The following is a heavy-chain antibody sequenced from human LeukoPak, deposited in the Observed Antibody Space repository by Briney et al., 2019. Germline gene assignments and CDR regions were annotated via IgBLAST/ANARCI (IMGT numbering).Heavy chain of an antibody. CDR3: ARDSYYDYVWGSLNRTYYYGMVV. V-gene: IGHV1-2*04. D-gene: IGHD3-16*01. CDR2: INPNSGGT. Sequence: ASVKVSCKAAGYTFTGYYMHWVRQAPGQGIEWMGGINPNSGGTNYAQKFQGWVTMTRDTSISTAYMELSRLRSDDTAVYYCARDSYYDYVWGSLNRTYYYGMVVWGQGTTVIVSS. J-gene: IGHJ6*02. CDR1: GYTFTGYY.